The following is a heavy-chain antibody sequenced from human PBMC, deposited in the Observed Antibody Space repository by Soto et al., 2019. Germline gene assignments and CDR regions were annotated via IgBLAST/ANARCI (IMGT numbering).Heavy chain of an antibody. V-gene: IGHV1-69*02. J-gene: IGHJ4*02. CDR2: IIPILGIA. Sequence: ASVKVSCKASGGTFSSYTISWVRQAPGQGLEWMGRIIPILGIANYAQKFQGRVTITADKSTSTAYMELSSLRSEDTAVYYCARAMTMVRGVIITQQGPMVYWGQGTLVTVSS. D-gene: IGHD3-10*01. CDR1: GGTFSSYT. CDR3: ARAMTMVRGVIITQQGPMVY.